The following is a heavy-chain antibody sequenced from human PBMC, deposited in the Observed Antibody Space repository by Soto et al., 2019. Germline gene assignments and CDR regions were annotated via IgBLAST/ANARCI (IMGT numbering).Heavy chain of an antibody. Sequence: EVQLLESGGGLVQPGESLRLSCAASGFTFSNSAMNWVRQAPGTGLQWVSAISPGGGGTYYADSVKGRFTISRDNSKNTLYLQMNSLRAEDTAVYYCASSPSIAARLVSEYFQHWGQGTLVTVSS. CDR2: ISPGGGGT. CDR3: ASSPSIAARLVSEYFQH. J-gene: IGHJ1*01. V-gene: IGHV3-23*01. CDR1: GFTFSNSA. D-gene: IGHD6-6*01.